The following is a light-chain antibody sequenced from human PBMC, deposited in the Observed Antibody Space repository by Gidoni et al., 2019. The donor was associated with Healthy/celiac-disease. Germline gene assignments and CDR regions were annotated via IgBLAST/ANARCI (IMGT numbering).Light chain of an antibody. CDR1: KLGDKY. CDR2: QDS. Sequence: SYELTQPSSVSVSPGQTASITCSGDKLGDKYACWYQQKPGQSPVLVIYQDSKRPSGTPVRFSGSNYGNTATLTSSGTQAMDEADYYCQAGDSSTPRVVFGGGTKLTVL. CDR3: QAGDSSTPRVV. J-gene: IGLJ2*01. V-gene: IGLV3-1*01.